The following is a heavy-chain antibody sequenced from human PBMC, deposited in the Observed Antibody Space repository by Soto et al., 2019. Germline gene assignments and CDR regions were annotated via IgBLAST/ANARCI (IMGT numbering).Heavy chain of an antibody. CDR1: GGSFSGYY. CDR3: ARGLRYFDWLPYY. Sequence: PSETLSLTCAVYGGSFSGYYWSWIRQPPGKGLEWIGEINHSGSTNYNPSLKSRVTISVDTSKNQFSLKLSSVTAADTAVYYCARGLRYFDWLPYYWGQGTLVTVSS. V-gene: IGHV4-34*01. D-gene: IGHD3-9*01. CDR2: INHSGST. J-gene: IGHJ4*02.